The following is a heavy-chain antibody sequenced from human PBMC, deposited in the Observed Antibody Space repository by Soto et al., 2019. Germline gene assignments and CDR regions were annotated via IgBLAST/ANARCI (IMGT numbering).Heavy chain of an antibody. V-gene: IGHV1-69*06. CDR1: GTTFNTFA. CDR3: ARAAKRYVDK. CDR2: IIPVLGPA. Sequence: QVQLVQSGAEVKKPGSSVKVSCTASGTTFNTFAISWVRQAPGQGLEWMGGIIPVLGPAFYSQKFQGRVTITADKCTTTAYVELSSLRSEDTAVYYCARAAKRYVDKWGQGTLVTVSS. J-gene: IGHJ4*02.